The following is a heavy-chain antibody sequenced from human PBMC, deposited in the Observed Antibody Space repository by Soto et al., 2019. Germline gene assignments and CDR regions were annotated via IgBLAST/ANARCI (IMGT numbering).Heavy chain of an antibody. CDR2: INPNSGNT. D-gene: IGHD2-2*01. J-gene: IGHJ4*02. CDR3: ARDGSGIVVVPADQNRGDPDY. Sequence: ASVKVSCKASGYTFTSYDINWVRQATGQGLEWMGWINPNSGNTGYAQKFQGRVTMTRDTSTSTAYMELSSLRSEDTAVYYCARDGSGIVVVPADQNRGDPDYWGQGTLVTVSS. V-gene: IGHV1-8*01. CDR1: GYTFTSYD.